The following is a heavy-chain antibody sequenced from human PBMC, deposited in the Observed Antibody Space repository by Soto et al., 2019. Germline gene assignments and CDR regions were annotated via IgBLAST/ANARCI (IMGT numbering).Heavy chain of an antibody. V-gene: IGHV4-34*01. J-gene: IGHJ6*02. CDR3: ARSSRYYYDSSGYSRYYYYYYGMDV. Sequence: QVQLQQWGAGLLKPSETLSLTCAVYGGSFSGYYWSWIRQPPGKGLEWIGEINHSGSTNYNPSLRCRVTISVATSKNQFALKLRSVTAADTAVYYCARSSRYYYDSSGYSRYYYYYYGMDVWGQGTTVTVSS. D-gene: IGHD3-22*01. CDR1: GGSFSGYY. CDR2: INHSGST.